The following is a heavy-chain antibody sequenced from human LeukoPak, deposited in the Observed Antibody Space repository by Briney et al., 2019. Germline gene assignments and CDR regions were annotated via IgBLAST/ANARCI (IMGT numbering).Heavy chain of an antibody. D-gene: IGHD3-22*01. CDR1: GGSLNSYY. Sequence: SETLSLTCTVSGGSLNSYYWNWIRQPPGKGLEWIGYIYHSGSTNYNPSLKSRVTISLDRSKNQFSLKLSSVTAADTAVYYCARDVRDYYDSSGYCLGYWGQGTLVTVSS. CDR3: ARDVRDYYDSSGYCLGY. J-gene: IGHJ4*02. CDR2: IYHSGST. V-gene: IGHV4-59*01.